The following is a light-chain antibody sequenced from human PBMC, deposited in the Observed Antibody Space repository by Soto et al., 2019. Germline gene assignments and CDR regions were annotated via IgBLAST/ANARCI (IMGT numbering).Light chain of an antibody. CDR1: NSVVGSYNL. J-gene: IGLJ3*02. Sequence: QSVLTQPASVSGSPGQSITISCTGSNSVVGSYNLVSWYQQHPGQAPKLMIYEGSKRPSGVSNRLSGSKSGNTASLTISGLQAEDEADYYCCPYAGSSVWVFGGGTKVTVL. V-gene: IGLV2-23*01. CDR2: EGS. CDR3: CPYAGSSVWV.